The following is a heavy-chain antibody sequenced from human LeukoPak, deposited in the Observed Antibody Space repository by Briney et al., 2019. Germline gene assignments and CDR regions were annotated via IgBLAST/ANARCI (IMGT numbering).Heavy chain of an antibody. CDR3: ARDREPLYYDPGYFDL. V-gene: IGHV3-53*01. Sequence: GGSLRLSCAASGFTFSSYAMSWVRQAPGKGLEWVSVIYSGGSTYYADSVKGRFTISRDNSKNTLYLQMNSLRAEDTAVYYCARDREPLYYDPGYFDLWGRGTLVTVSS. CDR2: IYSGGST. CDR1: GFTFSSYA. J-gene: IGHJ2*01. D-gene: IGHD3-3*01.